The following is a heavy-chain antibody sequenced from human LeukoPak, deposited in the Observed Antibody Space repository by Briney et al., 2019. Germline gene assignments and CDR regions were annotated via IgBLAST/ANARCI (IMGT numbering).Heavy chain of an antibody. CDR2: VFYGGGS. D-gene: IGHD3-22*01. CDR1: GGSIDLNS. Sequence: PSETLSLTCTVSGGSIDLNSWSWLRQPPGEGLEWIGHVFYGGGSNYNPSLKSRVTISVDTSKNQFSLKLSSVTAADTAVYYCARQTRYYDSSGYYYGDAFDIWGQGTMVTVSS. V-gene: IGHV4-59*01. CDR3: ARQTRYYDSSGYYYGDAFDI. J-gene: IGHJ3*02.